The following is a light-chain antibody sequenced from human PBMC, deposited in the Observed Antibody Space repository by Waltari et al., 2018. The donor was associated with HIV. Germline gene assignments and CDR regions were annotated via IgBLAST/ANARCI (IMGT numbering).Light chain of an antibody. Sequence: QSALTQPASVSGSPGQSITIHCDLNDYEYVSWYQRHPGKPPKVIIYEVTNRPSGLSNRFSGSKSGNTATLTISGLQPEDEADYFCTSYISGTTPVFGRGTRVTVL. V-gene: IGLV2-14*01. CDR3: TSYISGTTPV. CDR1: DLNDYEY. J-gene: IGLJ2*01. CDR2: EVT.